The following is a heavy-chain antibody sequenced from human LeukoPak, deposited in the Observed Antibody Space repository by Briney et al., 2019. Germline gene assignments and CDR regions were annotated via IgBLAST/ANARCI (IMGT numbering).Heavy chain of an antibody. CDR3: ARGATSSLRYFDWSPGAFDI. V-gene: IGHV1-69*13. CDR1: GGTFSSYA. CDR2: IIPIFATA. Sequence: SVKVSCKAPGGTFSSYAISWVRQAPGQGLEWMGGIIPIFATANYAQKFQGRVTITADESTSTAYMELSSLRSEDTAVYYCARGATSSLRYFDWSPGAFDIWGQGTMVTVSS. J-gene: IGHJ3*02. D-gene: IGHD3-9*01.